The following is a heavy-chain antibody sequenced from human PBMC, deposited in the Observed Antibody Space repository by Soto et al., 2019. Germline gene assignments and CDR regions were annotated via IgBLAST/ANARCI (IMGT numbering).Heavy chain of an antibody. D-gene: IGHD3-16*01. CDR1: GFILSDCA. V-gene: IGHV3-48*01. Sequence: HPGGSLRLSCATSGFILSDCAMNWVRQAPGKGLEWVSYISSSSSVIDYADSVKGRFTVSRDNARNSLYLQMNSLRAEDTAVYYCARDLSLGSILFYYMDVWGKGTTVTVSS. CDR2: ISSSSSVI. J-gene: IGHJ6*03. CDR3: ARDLSLGSILFYYMDV.